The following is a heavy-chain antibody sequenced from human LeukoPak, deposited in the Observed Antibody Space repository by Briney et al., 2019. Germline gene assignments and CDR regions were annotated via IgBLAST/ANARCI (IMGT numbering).Heavy chain of an antibody. Sequence: SVKVSCKASGGTFSNYGSSWVRQAPGQGLEWMGRIIPILGIAKYAQKFQGRVTITADKSTSIGYMELNSLRSEDTAVYYCARGGGDGYNFIDYWGQGTLVTVSS. CDR1: GGTFSNYG. J-gene: IGHJ4*02. CDR3: ARGGGDGYNFIDY. V-gene: IGHV1-69*04. CDR2: IIPILGIA. D-gene: IGHD5-24*01.